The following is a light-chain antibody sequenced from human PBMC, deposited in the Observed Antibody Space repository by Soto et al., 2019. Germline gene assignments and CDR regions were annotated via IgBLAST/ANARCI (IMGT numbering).Light chain of an antibody. CDR2: GAS. CDR3: QQGHNWPLT. CDR1: QSINSE. V-gene: IGKV3-15*01. J-gene: IGKJ2*01. Sequence: EIVMTQAPATLSLSPEERAALSCRASQSINSELAWYQQKPGQPPRLLIYGASTRATGVPARFTGSESGSEFTLTISGLESEDFAVSYCQQGHNWPLTFGQGTRLEI.